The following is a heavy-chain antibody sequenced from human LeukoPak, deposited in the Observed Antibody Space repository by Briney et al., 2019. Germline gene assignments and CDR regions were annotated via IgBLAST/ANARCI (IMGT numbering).Heavy chain of an antibody. V-gene: IGHV3-48*03. CDR2: ISSSGSTK. D-gene: IGHD3-10*01. CDR3: ARDGLVTMFRGLFDY. Sequence: GGSLRLSCAASGFTFSSYEMNWVRQAPGKGLEWVSYISSSGSTKYYADSVKGRFTISRDNAKNSLHLQMNSLRAEDTAVYYCARDGLVTMFRGLFDYWGQGTLVTVSS. CDR1: GFTFSSYE. J-gene: IGHJ4*02.